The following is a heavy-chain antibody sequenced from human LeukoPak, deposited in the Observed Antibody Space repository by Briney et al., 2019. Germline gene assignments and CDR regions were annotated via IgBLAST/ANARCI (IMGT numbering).Heavy chain of an antibody. Sequence: GGSLRLSCEASGFTFDAYAMHRVRQAPGKGLEWVSLINKDGSATYYADSVKGRFTISRDNSKNSLYLQMNSLRSEDTALYYCATWAFYHSLDVWGQGTTVTVSS. V-gene: IGHV3-43*02. CDR3: ATWAFYHSLDV. J-gene: IGHJ6*02. CDR2: INKDGSAT. CDR1: GFTFDAYA. D-gene: IGHD1-26*01.